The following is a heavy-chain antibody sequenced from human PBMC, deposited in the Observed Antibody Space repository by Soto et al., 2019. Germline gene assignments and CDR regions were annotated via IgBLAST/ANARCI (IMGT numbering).Heavy chain of an antibody. Sequence: SETLSLTCTVSGGSIVTGSYYWGWIRQPPGKGLEWLGHIYYSGNTYYPPSLKSRVTISVDTSKNQLSLRLSSVTAADTAVYYCARLPQEYNYYGMDVWGQGTTVTVYS. CDR3: ARLPQEYNYYGMDV. D-gene: IGHD1-1*01. V-gene: IGHV4-39*01. CDR2: IYYSGNT. CDR1: GGSIVTGSYY. J-gene: IGHJ6*02.